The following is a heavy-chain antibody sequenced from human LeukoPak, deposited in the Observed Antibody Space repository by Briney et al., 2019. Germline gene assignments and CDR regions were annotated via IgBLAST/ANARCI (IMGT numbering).Heavy chain of an antibody. V-gene: IGHV3-7*01. CDR1: GFIFSSYF. CDR3: VSGDMVY. D-gene: IGHD3-10*01. CDR2: INRDGSEK. Sequence: GGSLRLSCAASGFIFSSYFMSWVRQAPGKGLEWVANINRDGSEKYYVDSVKGRFTISRDNAKNSLSLQMNSLRAEDTAVFYCVSGDMVYWGQGTLVTVSS. J-gene: IGHJ4*02.